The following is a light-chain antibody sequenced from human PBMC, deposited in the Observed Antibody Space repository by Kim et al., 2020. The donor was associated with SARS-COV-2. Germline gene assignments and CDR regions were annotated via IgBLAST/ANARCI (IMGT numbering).Light chain of an antibody. CDR3: QAWDSSTAV. J-gene: IGLJ3*02. V-gene: IGLV3-1*01. CDR1: KLGDKY. Sequence: SVSPGQTASITCSGSKLGDKYAYWYQKKPGQSPILVIYQHTKRPSGISQRFSGSSFGNTATLTISRAQTMDEADYYCQAWDSSTAVFGGGTKVTVL. CDR2: QHT.